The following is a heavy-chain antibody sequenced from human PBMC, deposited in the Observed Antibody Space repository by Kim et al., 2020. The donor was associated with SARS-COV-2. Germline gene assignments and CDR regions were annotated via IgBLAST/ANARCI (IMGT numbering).Heavy chain of an antibody. J-gene: IGHJ3*02. D-gene: IGHD3-22*01. Sequence: PSLQSRITITVDTTKNQFSLRLSSVTAADTAIYYCAREHITMMVVGAFDIWGQGTMVTVSS. CDR3: AREHITMMVVGAFDI. V-gene: IGHV4-39*07.